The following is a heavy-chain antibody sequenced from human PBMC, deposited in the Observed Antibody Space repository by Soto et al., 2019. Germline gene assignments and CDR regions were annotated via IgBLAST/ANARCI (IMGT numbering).Heavy chain of an antibody. CDR1: GGSISSSNW. CDR2: IYHSGST. Sequence: QVQLQESGPGLVKPSGTLSLTCAVSGGSISSSNWWSWVRQPPGKGLEWIGEIYHSGSTNYNPSLKSRVTIAVDKSKNQFSLKLSSVTAADTAVYYCARVGIAVAGTEWFGPWGQGTLVTVSS. V-gene: IGHV4-4*02. D-gene: IGHD6-19*01. J-gene: IGHJ5*02. CDR3: ARVGIAVAGTEWFGP.